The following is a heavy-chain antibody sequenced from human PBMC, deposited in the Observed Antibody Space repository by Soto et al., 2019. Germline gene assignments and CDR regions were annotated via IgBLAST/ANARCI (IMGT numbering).Heavy chain of an antibody. CDR1: GGSLSGYD. V-gene: IGHV4-59*01. Sequence: TLETLCLTCTVSGGSLSGYDWSWIRQPPGKGLEWIGYIYYSGSTNYNPSLKSRVTISVDTSKNQFSLKPSSVAAADTAVYYCARDNGSGRSFDYWGQGTLVTVSS. J-gene: IGHJ4*02. D-gene: IGHD3-10*01. CDR2: IYYSGST. CDR3: ARDNGSGRSFDY.